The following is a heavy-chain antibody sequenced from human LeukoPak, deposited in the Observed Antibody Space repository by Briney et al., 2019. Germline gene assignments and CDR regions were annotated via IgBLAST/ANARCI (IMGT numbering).Heavy chain of an antibody. D-gene: IGHD3-9*01. V-gene: IGHV1-18*01. CDR3: ASNDILTGYSY. CDR2: ISAYNGNT. Sequence: ASVKVSCKASGYTFTSYGISWVRQAPGQGLEWMGWISAYNGNTNYAQRLQGRVTMTTDTSTSTAYMELRSLRSDDTAVYYCASNDILTGYSYWGQGTLVTVSS. J-gene: IGHJ4*02. CDR1: GYTFTSYG.